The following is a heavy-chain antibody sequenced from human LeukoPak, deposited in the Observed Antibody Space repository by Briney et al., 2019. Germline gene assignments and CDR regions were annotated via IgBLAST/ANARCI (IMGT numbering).Heavy chain of an antibody. V-gene: IGHV4-4*07. CDR2: GYTSGST. J-gene: IGHJ4*02. Sequence: PSETLSLTCTVSGGSISSYYWSWIRQPAGKGLEWIGRGYTSGSTNYNPSLKSRVTMSVDTSKNQFSLKLSSVTAADPAVYYCAGITMVRGPIDYWGQGTLVTVSS. CDR3: AGITMVRGPIDY. CDR1: GGSISSYY. D-gene: IGHD3-10*01.